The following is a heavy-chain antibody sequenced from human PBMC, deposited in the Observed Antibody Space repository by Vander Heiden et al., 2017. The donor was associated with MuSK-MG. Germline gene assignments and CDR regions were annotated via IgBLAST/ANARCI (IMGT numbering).Heavy chain of an antibody. D-gene: IGHD3-3*01. Sequence: QVQLQQLGAGLLKPSETLSLTCAVYGGSFSGYYWSWIRQPPGKGLEWIGEINHSGSTNYNPSLKSRVTISVDTSKNQFSLKLSSVTAADTAVYYCARVGGYDFWSGYYIKGPSFSMDVWGKGTTVTVSS. CDR1: GGSFSGYY. V-gene: IGHV4-34*01. CDR2: INHSGST. CDR3: ARVGGYDFWSGYYIKGPSFSMDV. J-gene: IGHJ6*04.